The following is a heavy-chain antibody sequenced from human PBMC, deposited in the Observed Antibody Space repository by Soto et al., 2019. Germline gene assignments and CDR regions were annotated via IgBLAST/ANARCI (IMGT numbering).Heavy chain of an antibody. J-gene: IGHJ4*02. CDR2: INPDGIP. V-gene: IGHV3-74*01. CDR3: ARIIVGGNRAFGY. D-gene: IGHD1-26*01. Sequence: PGGSLRLSCAASGFTFSSSWMHWVRQAPGKGLVWVSRINPDGIPTYAYAVKGRLIISRENAEKTAWLQLCSLRAEDTAVLYCARIIVGGNRAFGYWGQGTLVNVSS. CDR1: GFTFSSSW.